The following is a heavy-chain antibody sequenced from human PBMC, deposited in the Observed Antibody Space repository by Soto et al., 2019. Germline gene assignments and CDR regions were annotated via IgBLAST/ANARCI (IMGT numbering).Heavy chain of an antibody. D-gene: IGHD1-20*01. J-gene: IGHJ6*01. V-gene: IGHV1-69*01. CDR1: GGTFSSYA. CDR2: LVPMSGTA. Sequence: QMQLVQSGAEVKKPGSSVRVSCKAYGGTFSSYAITWVRQAPGQGLAWMGGLVPMSGTAYFAQEFQDRVTITADESTSTAYMELTRLKSDDTGIYYCAKTEITGLNSYYYGLDV. CDR3: AKTEITGLNSYYYGLDV.